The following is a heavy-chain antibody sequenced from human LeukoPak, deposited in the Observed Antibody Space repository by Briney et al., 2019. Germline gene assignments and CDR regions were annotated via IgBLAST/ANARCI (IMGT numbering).Heavy chain of an antibody. J-gene: IGHJ3*02. V-gene: IGHV3-23*01. CDR2: ISGSGGST. CDR3: AKDAAGFTYYYDTKMTTGAFDI. CDR1: GFTFSDYY. Sequence: PGGSLRLSCAASGFTFSDYYMSWVRQAPGKGLEWVSAISGSGGSTYYADSVKGRFTISRDNSKNTLYLQMNSLRAEDTAVYYCAKDAAGFTYYYDTKMTTGAFDIWGQGTMVTVSS. D-gene: IGHD3-22*01.